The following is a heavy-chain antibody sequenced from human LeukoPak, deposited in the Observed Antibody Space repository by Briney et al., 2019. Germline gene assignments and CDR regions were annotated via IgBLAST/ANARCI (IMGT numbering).Heavy chain of an antibody. CDR3: ARDACPRATCYRVTYYYYMDV. D-gene: IGHD2-2*02. J-gene: IGHJ6*03. Sequence: GGSLRLSCAASGFTLGSSSMNWVRQAPGKGLEWLSYITASSSATHYADSVKGRFTISRDNAKNSLYLQMNSLGAEDTGVYYCARDACPRATCYRVTYYYYMDVWGKGTTVTVSS. V-gene: IGHV3-48*04. CDR2: ITASSSAT. CDR1: GFTLGSSS.